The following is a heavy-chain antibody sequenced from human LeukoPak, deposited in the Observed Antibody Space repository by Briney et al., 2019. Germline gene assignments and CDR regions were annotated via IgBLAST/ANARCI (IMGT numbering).Heavy chain of an antibody. Sequence: PGGSLRLSRAASGFTFSSYTMNWVRQAPGKGLEWVSSISSSRSYIYNADSVEGRFTISRDNAKNSLYLQMNSLRAEDTAVYYCARDHCSSTSCFPSGTNYFDSWGQGTPVTVSS. J-gene: IGHJ4*02. CDR3: ARDHCSSTSCFPSGTNYFDS. CDR2: ISSSRSYI. D-gene: IGHD2-2*01. V-gene: IGHV3-21*01. CDR1: GFTFSSYT.